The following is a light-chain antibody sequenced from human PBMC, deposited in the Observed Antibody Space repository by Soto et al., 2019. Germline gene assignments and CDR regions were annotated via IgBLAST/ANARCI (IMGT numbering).Light chain of an antibody. V-gene: IGLV2-14*03. CDR1: SSDVGYYNY. J-gene: IGLJ1*01. CDR3: SSYTTSSTYV. Sequence: QSALTQPASVSGSPGQSITISCTGTSSDVGYYNYVSWYQQHPGKAPKLMISEVRNRPSGVSNRFSGSKAGNTASLTISGLQAGDEADYYCSSYTTSSTYVFGTGTKLTVL. CDR2: EVR.